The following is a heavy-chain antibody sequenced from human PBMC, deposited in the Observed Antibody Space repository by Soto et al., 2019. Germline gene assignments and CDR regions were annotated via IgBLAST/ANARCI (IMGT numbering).Heavy chain of an antibody. V-gene: IGHV4-59*01. CDR1: GGSISGSY. Sequence: KPSETLSLTCSVSGGSISGSYWSWIRQSPGKGLEWLGYVYYTGSTYYSPSLRSRVSISVDTSKNEFSLRLSSVTAADTAVYFCARSVAVPGAHIDYWGQGTQVTVSS. CDR3: ARSVAVPGAHIDY. CDR2: VYYTGST. D-gene: IGHD6-19*01. J-gene: IGHJ4*02.